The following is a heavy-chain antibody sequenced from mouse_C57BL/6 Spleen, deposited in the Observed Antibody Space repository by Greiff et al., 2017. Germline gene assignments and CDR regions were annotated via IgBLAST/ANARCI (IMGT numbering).Heavy chain of an antibody. CDR2: INPSSGYT. J-gene: IGHJ2*01. CDR3: ARFYYYGSSPFDY. CDR1: GYTFTSYW. V-gene: IGHV1-7*01. D-gene: IGHD1-1*01. Sequence: VQLQQSWAELAKPGASVKLSCKGSGYTFTSYWVHWVKQRPGQGLEWIGYINPSSGYTKYNQKFKDKATLTADKSSSTAYMQLSSLTYEDSAVYCCARFYYYGSSPFDYWGQGTTLTVSS.